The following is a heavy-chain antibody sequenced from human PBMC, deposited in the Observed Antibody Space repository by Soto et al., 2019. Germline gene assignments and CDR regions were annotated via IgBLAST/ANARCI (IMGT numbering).Heavy chain of an antibody. J-gene: IGHJ4*02. V-gene: IGHV4-30-2*01. Sequence: QLQLQESGSGLVKPSQTLSLTCGVSGGSISSGVYSWSWIRQPPGKGLEWIGYIYHSGSFLYNPALKCRVTISLDRSENQFSLRLSSVTAADPAEYYCVREKGYCSDGTCHDTMSPVTTRYFDYWGQGTLVTVSS. CDR3: VREKGYCSDGTCHDTMSPVTTRYFDY. D-gene: IGHD2-15*01. CDR2: IYHSGSF. CDR1: GGSISSGVYS.